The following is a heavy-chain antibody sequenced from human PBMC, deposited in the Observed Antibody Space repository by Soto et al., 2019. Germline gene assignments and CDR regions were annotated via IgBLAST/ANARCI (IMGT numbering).Heavy chain of an antibody. Sequence: PEETLSLTCTVSGGSIRSYYCNWIRQSPGKELEWIGHIYYTGSTNYNPSLKSRVTMSLDTARNQFSLKLSSVTAADTAVYYCASDSVNDYYYYYMDVWGKGTTVTVSS. CDR3: ASDSVNDYYYYYMDV. V-gene: IGHV4-59*01. CDR1: GGSIRSYY. J-gene: IGHJ6*03. CDR2: IYYTGST. D-gene: IGHD4-4*01.